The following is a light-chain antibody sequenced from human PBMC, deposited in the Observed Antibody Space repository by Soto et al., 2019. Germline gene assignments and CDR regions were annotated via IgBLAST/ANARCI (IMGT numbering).Light chain of an antibody. CDR1: QGISSY. J-gene: IGKJ1*01. CDR2: AAS. V-gene: IGKV1-8*01. CDR3: QQYYSDPWT. Sequence: AIRMTQSPSSLSASTGDRVTITCRASQGISSYLAWYQQKPGKAPKLLIYAASTLQSGVPSRFSGSGSGTDFTLTISCLQSEDFATYYCQQYYSDPWTFGQGTKVEIK.